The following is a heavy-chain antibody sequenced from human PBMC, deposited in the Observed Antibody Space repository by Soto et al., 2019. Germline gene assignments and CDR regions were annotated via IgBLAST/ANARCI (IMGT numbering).Heavy chain of an antibody. J-gene: IGHJ3*02. V-gene: IGHV3-7*01. D-gene: IGHD6-6*01. CDR1: GFTFGSYW. CDR3: ARNLPIIAARRGAFEM. Sequence: EVQLVESGGALVQPGGSLRLSCAASGFTFGSYWMSWVRQAPGKGLEWVANIKQDGNEKNYVDSVKGRFTISRVNSKNSLDQQRNSLRADDTAVYDCARNLPIIAARRGAFEMWGQGTMVIVSS. CDR2: IKQDGNEK.